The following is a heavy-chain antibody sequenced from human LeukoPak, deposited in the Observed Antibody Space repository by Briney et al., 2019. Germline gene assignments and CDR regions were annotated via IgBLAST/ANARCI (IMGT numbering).Heavy chain of an antibody. D-gene: IGHD4-23*01. J-gene: IGHJ4*02. CDR2: INSDGSST. CDR1: GFTFSSYS. CDR3: ARGPIIRGVTPSDY. Sequence: GGSLRLSCAASGFTFSSYSMNWVRQAPGKGLVWVSRINSDGSSTSYADSVKGRFTISRDNAKNTLYLQMNSLRAEDTAVYYCARGPIIRGVTPSDYWGQGTLVTVSS. V-gene: IGHV3-74*01.